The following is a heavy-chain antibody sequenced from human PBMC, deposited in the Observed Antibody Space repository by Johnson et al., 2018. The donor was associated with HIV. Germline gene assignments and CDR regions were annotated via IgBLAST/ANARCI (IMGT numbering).Heavy chain of an antibody. D-gene: IGHD3-16*01. CDR1: GFTFSSYD. CDR3: AKMSRGRQDAFDI. J-gene: IGHJ3*02. V-gene: IGHV3-13*01. CDR2: IGTAGDT. Sequence: VQLVESGGGLVQPGGSLRLSCAASGFTFSSYDMHWVRQATGKGLEWVSAIGTAGDTYYPGSVKGRFTISRENAKNTLYLQMNSLRVEDTAVYYCAKMSRGRQDAFDIWGQGAMVSVSS.